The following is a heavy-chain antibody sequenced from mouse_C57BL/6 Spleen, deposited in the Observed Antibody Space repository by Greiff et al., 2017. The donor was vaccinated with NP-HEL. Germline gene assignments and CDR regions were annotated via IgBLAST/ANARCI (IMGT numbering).Heavy chain of an antibody. CDR3: ARYGTYPDY. Sequence: EVQLQQSGPELVKPGASVKISCKASGYSFTGYYMNWVKQSPEKSLEWIGEINPSTGGTTYNQKFKAKATLTVDKSSSTAYMQLKSLTSEDSAVYYCARYGTYPDYWGQGTTLTVSS. D-gene: IGHD4-1*01. CDR1: GYSFTGYY. J-gene: IGHJ2*01. CDR2: INPSTGGT. V-gene: IGHV1-42*01.